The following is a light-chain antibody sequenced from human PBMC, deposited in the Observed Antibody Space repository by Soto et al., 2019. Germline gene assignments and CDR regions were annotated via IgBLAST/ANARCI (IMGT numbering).Light chain of an antibody. Sequence: DIQMTQSPSTLSASVGGRVTITWRASQSISSWLAWYQQEPGKAPKLLIFDASSLESGTPSRFSGRRSGTQFTLTINGLQPDDFATYYCQQYDNYKPLTFGGGTKVDIK. CDR2: DAS. CDR1: QSISSW. J-gene: IGKJ4*01. V-gene: IGKV1-5*01. CDR3: QQYDNYKPLT.